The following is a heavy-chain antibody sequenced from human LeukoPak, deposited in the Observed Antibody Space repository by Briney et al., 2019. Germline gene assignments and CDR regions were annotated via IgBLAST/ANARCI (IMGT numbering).Heavy chain of an antibody. J-gene: IGHJ1*01. CDR1: GFSFSTHK. D-gene: IGHD3-3*02. CDR3: ARDSVKLPGISYFDN. CDR2: ISYDGTKI. Sequence: PGGSLRLSCAASGFSFSTHKMNWVRQAPGKGLEWVAVISYDGTKIYYADSAKGRFTISRDNSKNMVYLQMNSLRVEDTALYYCARDSVKLPGISYFDNWGQGTLVTVSS. V-gene: IGHV3-30-3*01.